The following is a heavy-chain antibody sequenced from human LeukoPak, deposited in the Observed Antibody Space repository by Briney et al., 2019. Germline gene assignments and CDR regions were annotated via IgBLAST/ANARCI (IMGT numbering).Heavy chain of an antibody. CDR3: AKDPGYYYDSSGYSDY. J-gene: IGHJ4*02. CDR2: ISGSGGST. CDR1: GFTFSSYA. Sequence: GGSLRLSCAASGFTFSSYAMSWVRQAPGKGLEWVSAISGSGGSTYYADSVKGRFTISRDNSKNTLYLQMNSLRAEDTAVYYCAKDPGYYYDSSGYSDYWGQGTLVTVSS. D-gene: IGHD3-22*01. V-gene: IGHV3-23*01.